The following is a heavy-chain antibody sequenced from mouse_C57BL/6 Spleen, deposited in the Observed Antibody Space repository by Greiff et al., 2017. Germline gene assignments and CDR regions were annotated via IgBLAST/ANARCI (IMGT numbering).Heavy chain of an antibody. V-gene: IGHV1-82*01. CDR1: GYAFSSSW. J-gene: IGHJ2*01. Sequence: QVQLKESGPELVKPGASVKISCKASGYAFSSSWMNWVKQRPGKGLEWIGRIYPGDGDTNYNGKFKGKATLTADESSSTAYMQLSSLTSEDSAVYFCARSDSSGYYFDYWGQGTTLTVSS. D-gene: IGHD3-2*02. CDR3: ARSDSSGYYFDY. CDR2: IYPGDGDT.